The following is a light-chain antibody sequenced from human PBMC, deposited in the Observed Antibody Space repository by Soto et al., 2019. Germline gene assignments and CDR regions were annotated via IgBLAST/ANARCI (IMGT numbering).Light chain of an antibody. Sequence: QSALTQPASVSGSPGQSIAISCTGTSSDVGRYDYVSWYQQHPGKAPKLMIYDVNHRPSGVSNRFSGSKSGNTASLTISGLQTEDEADYYCSSYTSSSTVVFGGGTKLTVL. V-gene: IGLV2-14*01. CDR1: SSDVGRYDY. CDR3: SSYTSSSTVV. CDR2: DVN. J-gene: IGLJ2*01.